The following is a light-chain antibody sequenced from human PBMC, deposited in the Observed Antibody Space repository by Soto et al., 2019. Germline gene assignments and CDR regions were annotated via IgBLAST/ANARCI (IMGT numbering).Light chain of an antibody. CDR3: QQYNTYAPYT. CDR2: EAS. J-gene: IGKJ2*01. V-gene: IGKV1-5*03. CDR1: QSVTTW. Sequence: DIPMTQSPSTLSASVGDRVTITCRASQSVTTWLAWYQQKPGKAPKVLVYEASSLQSGVPSRFRGSGSGTEFTLTIDSLQPDDLATYYCQQYNTYAPYTFGQGTRLEIK.